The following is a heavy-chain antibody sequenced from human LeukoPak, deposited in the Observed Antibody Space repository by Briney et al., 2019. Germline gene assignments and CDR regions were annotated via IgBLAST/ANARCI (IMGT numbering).Heavy chain of an antibody. CDR1: GFTFDDYG. CDR2: ISGSGGST. D-gene: IGHD3-3*01. CDR3: VRGSLASGVVVYYYYYLDV. Sequence: GGSLRLSCAASGFTFDDYGMSWVRQAPGKGLEWVSAISGSGGSTYYADSVKGRFTISRDNSKNTLYLQMNSLRAEDTAVYYCVRGSLASGVVVYYYYYLDVWGKGTTVTVSS. V-gene: IGHV3-23*01. J-gene: IGHJ6*03.